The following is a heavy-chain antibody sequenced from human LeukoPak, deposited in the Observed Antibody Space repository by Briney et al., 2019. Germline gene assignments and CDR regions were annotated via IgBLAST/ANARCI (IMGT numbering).Heavy chain of an antibody. CDR3: AREVEYSGSAFDY. J-gene: IGHJ4*02. Sequence: GGSLRLSCAASGFTVSTNYMTWIRQAPGKGLEWVSVMYTLGNTNYADSVRGRFTISRDNSKNTLYLQMNSLRAEDTAVYYCAREVEYSGSAFDYWGQGTLVSVSS. D-gene: IGHD1-26*01. CDR2: MYTLGNT. CDR1: GFTVSTNY. V-gene: IGHV3-66*01.